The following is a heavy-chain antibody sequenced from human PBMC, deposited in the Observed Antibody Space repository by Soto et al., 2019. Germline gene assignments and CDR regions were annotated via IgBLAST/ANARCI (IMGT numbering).Heavy chain of an antibody. J-gene: IGHJ4*02. CDR1: GFKFSNYW. Sequence: EVQLVGSGGGLVQPGRSLRLSCAASGFKFSNYWMSWVRQGPGKGLEWVGNIKHDTSEAHYADSVKGRFTITRDNIKNFLFLQMNGLRADDTASYYCARDGLLFSGPYRPSRFDYWGLGTLVTVSS. V-gene: IGHV3-7*03. D-gene: IGHD3-16*02. CDR3: ARDGLLFSGPYRPSRFDY. CDR2: IKHDTSEA.